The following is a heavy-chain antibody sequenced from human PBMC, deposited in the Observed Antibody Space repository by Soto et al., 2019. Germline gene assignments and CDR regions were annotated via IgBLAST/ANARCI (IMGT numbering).Heavy chain of an antibody. CDR2: ISGNYGHA. CDR3: ARAPSEYIWGSYLRYFEY. V-gene: IGHV3-23*01. J-gene: IGHJ4*02. D-gene: IGHD3-16*02. Sequence: EVELLESGGAFIQPGGSLRLSCAASGFPFSNYAMAWVRQASGKGLEWVSGISGNYGHAFYADSVKGRFTSSRDNSRNTLYLQMESLRAEDTATYYCARAPSEYIWGSYLRYFEYWGQGTLVAVSS. CDR1: GFPFSNYA.